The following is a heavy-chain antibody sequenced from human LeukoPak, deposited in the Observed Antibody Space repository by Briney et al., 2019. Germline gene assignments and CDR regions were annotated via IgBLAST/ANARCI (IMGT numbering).Heavy chain of an antibody. CDR1: GGSISPYY. CDR2: IYASGST. J-gene: IGHJ5*02. V-gene: IGHV4-4*07. D-gene: IGHD5-12*01. Sequence: KASETPSLTCTVSGGSISPYYWRWIRQPAGKGLEWIGRIYASGSTNYNPSHNPSLESRVTMSVDTSNNQFSLNLSSVTAADTAVYYCARDSGYDLTWGQGTLVTVPS. CDR3: ARDSGYDLT.